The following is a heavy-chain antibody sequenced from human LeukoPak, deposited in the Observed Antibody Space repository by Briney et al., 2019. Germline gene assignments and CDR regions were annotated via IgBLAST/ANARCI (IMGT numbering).Heavy chain of an antibody. D-gene: IGHD5-18*01. CDR1: GFTFSSYW. CDR2: IKQDGSEK. Sequence: GGSLRLSCAASGFTFSSYWMSWVRQAPGKGLEWVANIKQDGSEKYYVDSVKGRFTISRDNAKNSLYLQMNSLRAEDTAVYYCARSFSSYGSRHWFDPWGQGTLVTVSS. V-gene: IGHV3-7*04. CDR3: ARSFSSYGSRHWFDP. J-gene: IGHJ5*02.